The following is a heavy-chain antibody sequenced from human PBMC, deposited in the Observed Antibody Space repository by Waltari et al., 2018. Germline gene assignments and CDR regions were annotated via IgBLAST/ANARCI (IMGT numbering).Heavy chain of an antibody. V-gene: IGHV1-8*01. CDR3: ARGRHWGSYRYPHMSP. J-gene: IGHJ5*02. CDR2: MNPHSGNT. Sequence: QVQLVQSGAEVKKPGASVKVSCKASGYTFTSYDINWVRQATGQGLEWMGWMNPHSGNTGYAQPFPGRVTMTRNTSICTAYMELSSLRSEDTAVYYCARGRHWGSYRYPHMSPWGQGTLVTVSS. D-gene: IGHD3-16*02. CDR1: GYTFTSYD.